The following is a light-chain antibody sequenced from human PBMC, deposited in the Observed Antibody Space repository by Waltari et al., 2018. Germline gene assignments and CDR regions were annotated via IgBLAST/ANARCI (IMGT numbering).Light chain of an antibody. CDR3: HLRTDWPPRYT. CDR2: DTS. J-gene: IGKJ2*01. V-gene: IGKV3-11*01. Sequence: DIVLTQSPATLSLSPGERATLSCRASQSVSGHLAWYQQKPAQPPVLLIYDTSNRATGIPARFSGGGSGTDFTLSISRLEPEDFALYFCHLRTDWPPRYTFGQGTKLEIK. CDR1: QSVSGH.